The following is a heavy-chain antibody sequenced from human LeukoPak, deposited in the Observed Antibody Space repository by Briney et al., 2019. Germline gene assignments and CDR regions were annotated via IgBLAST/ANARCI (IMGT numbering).Heavy chain of an antibody. D-gene: IGHD3-22*01. V-gene: IGHV1-69*05. J-gene: IGHJ6*02. Sequence: ASVKVSCKASGGTFSSYAISWVRQAPGQGLEWMGGIIPIFGTANYAQKFQGRVTITTDESTSTAYMELSSLRSEDTAVYYCARGDYYDSSGYLYYYYYGMDVWGQGTTVTVSS. CDR1: GGTFSSYA. CDR3: ARGDYYDSSGYLYYYYYGMDV. CDR2: IIPIFGTA.